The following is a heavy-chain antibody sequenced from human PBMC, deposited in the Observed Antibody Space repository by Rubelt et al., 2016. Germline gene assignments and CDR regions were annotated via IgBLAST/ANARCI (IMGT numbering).Heavy chain of an antibody. J-gene: IGHJ6*02. CDR1: GGSVSATSYY. CDR3: ARDPIYGRDV. V-gene: IGHV4-39*07. Sequence: QVQLQESGPGLVKSSETLSLTCTVSGGSVSATSYYWGWIRQPPGKGLEWIGSIYYSGSTYYNPSLKSRVTISVDKSKNQISRQRNAWTAADTAVYSCARDPIYGRDVWGQGTTVTVSS. CDR2: IYYSGST.